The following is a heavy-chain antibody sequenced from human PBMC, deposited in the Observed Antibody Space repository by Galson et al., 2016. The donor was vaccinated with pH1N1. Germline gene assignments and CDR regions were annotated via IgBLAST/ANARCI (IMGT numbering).Heavy chain of an antibody. CDR3: AREDYYDTDLSDWYFDL. Sequence: SVKVSCKASGGTFGSYGINWVRQAPGQGLEWMGGIIPIFNTAKYAQNFQGTVTITADETTTTAYMELSSLRSEDTAVYFCAREDYYDTDLSDWYFDLWGRGTLLTVSS. D-gene: IGHD3-22*01. CDR1: GGTFGSYG. CDR2: IIPIFNTA. V-gene: IGHV1-69*13. J-gene: IGHJ2*01.